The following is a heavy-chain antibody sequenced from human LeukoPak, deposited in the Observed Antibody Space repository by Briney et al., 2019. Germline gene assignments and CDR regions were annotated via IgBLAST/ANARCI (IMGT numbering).Heavy chain of an antibody. CDR1: GFTFSSYG. J-gene: IGHJ4*02. Sequence: GGSLRLSCAASGFTFSSYGMHWVRQAPGKGLEWVAFIRYDGSNKYYADSVKGRFTISRENSKNTLYLQMNSLRAEDTAVYYCAKDLITIFGVVLDYWGQGTLVTVSS. D-gene: IGHD3-3*01. V-gene: IGHV3-30*02. CDR3: AKDLITIFGVVLDY. CDR2: IRYDGSNK.